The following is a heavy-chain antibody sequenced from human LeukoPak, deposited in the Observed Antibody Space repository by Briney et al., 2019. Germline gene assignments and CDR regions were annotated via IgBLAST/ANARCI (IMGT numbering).Heavy chain of an antibody. CDR2: INPNSGGT. D-gene: IGHD1-26*01. CDR3: ARPGTLGYSGNYYYFDY. CDR1: GHTFTGYY. V-gene: IGHV1-2*02. J-gene: IGHJ4*02. Sequence: AASVKVSCKASGHTFTGYYMHWVRQAPGQGLEWMGWINPNSGGTNYAQKFQGRVTMTRDTSISTAYMELSRLRSDDTAVYSCARPGTLGYSGNYYYFDYWGQGTLVTVSS.